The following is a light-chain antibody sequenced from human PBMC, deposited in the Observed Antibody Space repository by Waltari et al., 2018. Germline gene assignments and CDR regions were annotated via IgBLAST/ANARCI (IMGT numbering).Light chain of an antibody. J-gene: IGLJ2*01. CDR1: SSDVGGYNY. CDR2: DVS. V-gene: IGLV2-11*01. CDR3: CSYAGSHVV. Sequence: QSALTQSRSVSGSPGQSVTISCTGTSSDVGGYNYVSWYQKHPGKVPTLMIYDVSKRPPGVPDLVSGSKSANTASLTISGLQAEDEADYYCCSYAGSHVVFGGGTKLTVL.